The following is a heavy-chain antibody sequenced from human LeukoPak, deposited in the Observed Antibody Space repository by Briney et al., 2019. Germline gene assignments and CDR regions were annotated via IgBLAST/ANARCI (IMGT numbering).Heavy chain of an antibody. J-gene: IGHJ4*02. D-gene: IGHD2-21*02. Sequence: ASVKVSCRASGYNFIDYDVDWVRQAPGQGLEWLGWINPVSGNTGYAQKFQGRFTITRDTFESTVYMELSNLKPDDTAVYYCARQRGGYCGSDSCSYYFDYWGQGTLVTVSS. CDR2: INPVSGNT. V-gene: IGHV1-8*02. CDR3: ARQRGGYCGSDSCSYYFDY. CDR1: GYNFIDYD.